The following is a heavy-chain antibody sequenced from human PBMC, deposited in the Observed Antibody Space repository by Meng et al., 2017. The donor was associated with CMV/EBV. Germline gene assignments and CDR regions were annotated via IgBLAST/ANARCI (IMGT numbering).Heavy chain of an antibody. CDR1: GFTFSSYS. D-gene: IGHD5-24*01. V-gene: IGHV3-21*01. Sequence: GESLKISCAASGFTFSSYSMNWVRQAPGKGLEWVSSISSSSSYIYYADSVKGRFTISRDNAKNSLYLQMNSLRAEDTAVYYCAREGGRDGYNFFYWGQGTLVTVSS. CDR2: ISSSSSYI. CDR3: AREGGRDGYNFFY. J-gene: IGHJ4*02.